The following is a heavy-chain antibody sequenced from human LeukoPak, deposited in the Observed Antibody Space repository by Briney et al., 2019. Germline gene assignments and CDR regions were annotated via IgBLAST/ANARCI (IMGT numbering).Heavy chain of an antibody. CDR2: INHSGST. CDR3: ARRHKNTYYYGSGSRISGFDY. D-gene: IGHD3-10*01. CDR1: GFTFSSYA. Sequence: GSLRLSCAASGFTFSSYAMSWIRQPPGKGLEWIGEINHSGSTNYNPSLKSRVTISVDTSKNQFSLKLSSVTAADTAVYYCARRHKNTYYYGSGSRISGFDYWGQGTLVTVSS. V-gene: IGHV4-34*01. J-gene: IGHJ4*02.